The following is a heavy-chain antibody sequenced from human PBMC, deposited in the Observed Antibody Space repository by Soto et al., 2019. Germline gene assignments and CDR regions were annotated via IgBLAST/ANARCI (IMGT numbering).Heavy chain of an antibody. V-gene: IGHV3-53*01. CDR1: GFSVTANY. CDR2: IYSGGST. Sequence: EVQVVESGGGLIQPGGSLRLSCEVSGFSVTANYMSWVRQAPGKGLEWVSVIYSGGSTYYVDSVKGRFSISRDISKNTLYLQMNSLRAGDTAVYYCHGDGYWGQGTLVTVSS. J-gene: IGHJ4*02. CDR3: HGDGY.